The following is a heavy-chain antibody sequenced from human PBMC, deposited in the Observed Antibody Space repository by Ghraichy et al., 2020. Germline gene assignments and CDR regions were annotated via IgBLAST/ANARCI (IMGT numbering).Heavy chain of an antibody. Sequence: GGSLRLSCAASGFTFRDFAMTWVRLAPGKGLEWVSSITDSGYNTYYADSVKGRFAISRDNSRDTLYLQMKSLRAEDTAVYYCAKDMTVLRILEWLSFFDDWGQGTLVTVSS. CDR1: GFTFRDFA. D-gene: IGHD3-3*01. CDR2: ITDSGYNT. V-gene: IGHV3-23*01. CDR3: AKDMTVLRILEWLSFFDD. J-gene: IGHJ5*02.